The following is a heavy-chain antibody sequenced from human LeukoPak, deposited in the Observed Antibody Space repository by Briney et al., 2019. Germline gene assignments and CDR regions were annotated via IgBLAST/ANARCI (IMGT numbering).Heavy chain of an antibody. J-gene: IGHJ6*03. CDR1: GYTFTGYY. Sequence: GASVKVSCKASGYTFTGYYIHWVRQAPGQGLEWMGWINPNSGGTNYAQKLQGRVTMTRDTSISTAYMELSRLRSDDTAVYYCARAGEVALTGYYSSDYYYYMDVWGKGTTVTISS. CDR3: ARAGEVALTGYYSSDYYYYMDV. D-gene: IGHD3-9*01. V-gene: IGHV1-2*02. CDR2: INPNSGGT.